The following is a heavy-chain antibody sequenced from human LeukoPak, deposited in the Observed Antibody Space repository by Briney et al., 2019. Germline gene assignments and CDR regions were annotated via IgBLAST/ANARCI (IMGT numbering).Heavy chain of an antibody. Sequence: PGGSLRLSCTASGFTFGDYAMSWVRQAPGKGLEWVGFIRSKAYGGTTEYAASVKGRFTISRDDSKSIAYLQMNSLKTEDTAVYYCTTRPSSIGYPGDFQHWGQGTLVTVSS. CDR3: TTRPSSIGYPGDFQH. V-gene: IGHV3-49*04. J-gene: IGHJ1*01. CDR2: IRSKAYGGTT. D-gene: IGHD6-13*01. CDR1: GFTFGDYA.